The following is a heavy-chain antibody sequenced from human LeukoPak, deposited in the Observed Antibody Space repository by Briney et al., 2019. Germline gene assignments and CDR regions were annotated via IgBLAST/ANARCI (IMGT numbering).Heavy chain of an antibody. CDR3: AAGAEWEPISSFAFDI. CDR1: GFTFTSSA. J-gene: IGHJ3*02. D-gene: IGHD1-26*01. V-gene: IGHV1-58*01. CDR2: IVVGSGNT. Sequence: ASVKVSCKASGFTFTSSALQWVRQARGQRLEWIAWIVVGSGNTNYAQKFQERVTITRDMSTSTAYMELSSLRSEDTAVYYCAAGAEWEPISSFAFDIWGQGTMVTVSS.